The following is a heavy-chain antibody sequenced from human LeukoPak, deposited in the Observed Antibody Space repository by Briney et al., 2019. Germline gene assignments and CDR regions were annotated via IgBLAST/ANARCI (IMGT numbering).Heavy chain of an antibody. CDR3: ARGFSSSSGFDY. D-gene: IGHD6-13*01. CDR2: INWNGGST. V-gene: IGHV3-20*04. Sequence: GGSLRLSCAASGFTFDDYGMGWVRQAPGKGLEWVSGINWNGGSTGYADSVKGRFTISRDNAKNSLYLQMDSLRAEDTALYYCARGFSSSSGFDYWGQGTLVTVSS. J-gene: IGHJ4*02. CDR1: GFTFDDYG.